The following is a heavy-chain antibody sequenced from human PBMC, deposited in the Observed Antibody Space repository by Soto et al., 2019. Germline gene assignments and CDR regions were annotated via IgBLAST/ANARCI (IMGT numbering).Heavy chain of an antibody. CDR2: ISYDGSNK. Sequence: GGSLRLSCAASGFTFSSYAMHWVRQAPGKGLEWVAVISYDGSNKYYADSVKGRFTISRDNSKNTLYLQMNSLRAEDTAVYYCARDEIAAAGPFDYWGQGTLLTVSS. D-gene: IGHD6-13*01. CDR3: ARDEIAAAGPFDY. CDR1: GFTFSSYA. V-gene: IGHV3-30-3*01. J-gene: IGHJ4*02.